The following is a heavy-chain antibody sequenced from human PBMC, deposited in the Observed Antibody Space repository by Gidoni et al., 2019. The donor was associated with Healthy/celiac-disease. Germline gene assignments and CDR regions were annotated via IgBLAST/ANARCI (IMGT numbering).Heavy chain of an antibody. Sequence: QVQLVESGGGVVQPGMDLRLTGEAYGVHIRRYGMHWVRQAPGKGLEWVAFIWSDGSNKYDAAPVKGRFTISRDNSKNTLYLHMNSLRAEDTAVYSCAREGFHDYQDAGWFDPWGQGTLVTVSS. CDR2: IWSDGSNK. V-gene: IGHV3-33*01. J-gene: IGHJ5*02. CDR3: AREGFHDYQDAGWFDP. D-gene: IGHD4-17*01. CDR1: GVHIRRYG.